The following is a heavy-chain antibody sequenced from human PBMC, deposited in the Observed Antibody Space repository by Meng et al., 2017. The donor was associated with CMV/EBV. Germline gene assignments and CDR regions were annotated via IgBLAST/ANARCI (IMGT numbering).Heavy chain of an antibody. CDR3: ARENYCSSTSCPDYYYGMDV. J-gene: IGHJ6*02. CDR2: ISSSGSTI. CDR1: GFTFSDYY. D-gene: IGHD2-2*01. Sequence: GGSLRLSCAASGFTFSDYYMSWIRHAPGKGLEWVSYISSSGSTIYYADSVKGRFTISRDNAKNSLYLQMNSLRAEDTAVYYCARENYCSSTSCPDYYYGMDVWGQGTTVTVSS. V-gene: IGHV3-11*04.